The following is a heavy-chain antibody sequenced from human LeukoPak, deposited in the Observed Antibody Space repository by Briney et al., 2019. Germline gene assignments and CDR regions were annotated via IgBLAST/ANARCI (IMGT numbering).Heavy chain of an antibody. CDR1: GFTFSSYA. CDR2: ISGSGGST. Sequence: GGSLRLSCAASGFTFSSYAMSWVRQAPGKGLEWVSAISGSGGSTYYADSVKGRFTISRDNSKNTLYLQMNNLRAEDTAVYYCAKEGYSSGWYLPNWFDPWGQGTLVTVSS. D-gene: IGHD6-19*01. J-gene: IGHJ5*02. CDR3: AKEGYSSGWYLPNWFDP. V-gene: IGHV3-23*01.